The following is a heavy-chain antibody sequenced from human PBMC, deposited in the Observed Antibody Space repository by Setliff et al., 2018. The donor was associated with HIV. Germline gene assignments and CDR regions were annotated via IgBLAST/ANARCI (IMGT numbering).Heavy chain of an antibody. Sequence: GGSLRLSCAASGFTFSTYGMHWVRQAPGKGLEWLAVIWHDGGKKYYADSLKGRFTISRDKAGNSLYLQLNNVRAEDTAVYYCTRMIPPRSNRFSSGWFDYWGQGTVVTVSS. J-gene: IGHJ4*02. CDR1: GFTFSTYG. D-gene: IGHD6-19*01. CDR3: TRMIPPRSNRFSSGWFDY. CDR2: IWHDGGKK. V-gene: IGHV3-33*01.